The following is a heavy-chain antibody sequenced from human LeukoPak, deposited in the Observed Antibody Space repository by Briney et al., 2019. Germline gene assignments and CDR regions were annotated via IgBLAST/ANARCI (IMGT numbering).Heavy chain of an antibody. J-gene: IGHJ5*02. CDR2: ISAYSGNT. CDR1: GYTFNNYG. CDR3: ARGGVSLDEYNWFDP. V-gene: IGHV1-18*01. Sequence: GASVKVSCKASGYTFNNYGISWVRQAPGQGLEWMGWISAYSGNTDYAHNVQGRVTMTTDTSTSTAYMELMSLRSEDTAVYYCARGGVSLDEYNWFDPWGQGTLVTVSS. D-gene: IGHD5-24*01.